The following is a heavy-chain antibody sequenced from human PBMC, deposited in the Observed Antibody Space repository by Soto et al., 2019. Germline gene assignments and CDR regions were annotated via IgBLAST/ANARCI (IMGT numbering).Heavy chain of an antibody. J-gene: IGHJ6*02. V-gene: IGHV6-1*01. CDR3: ARVHCSAGTCLDGLDF. D-gene: IGHD2-15*01. CDR2: IYYRSKWFH. Sequence: SETLSLPCVISGDSVSSNGACWNWIRQSPSRGLQWLGRIYYRSKWFHDYAASVESRMAINPDTSRNLFSLQLNYVTPEDTAVYYCARVHCSAGTCLDGLDFWGQGTTVTVSS. CDR1: GDSVSSNGAC.